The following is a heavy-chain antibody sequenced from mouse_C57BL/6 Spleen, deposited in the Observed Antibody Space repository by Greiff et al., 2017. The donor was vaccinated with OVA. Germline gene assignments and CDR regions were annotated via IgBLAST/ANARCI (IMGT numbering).Heavy chain of an antibody. Sequence: ESGPGLVKPSQSLSLTCSVTGYSITSGYYWNWIRQFPGNKLEWMGYISYDGSNNYNPSLKNRISITRDTSKNQFFLKLNSVTTEDTATYYCARDGYGSSYGFAYWGQGTLVTVSA. CDR3: ARDGYGSSYGFAY. J-gene: IGHJ3*01. V-gene: IGHV3-6*01. D-gene: IGHD1-1*01. CDR2: ISYDGSN. CDR1: GYSITSGYY.